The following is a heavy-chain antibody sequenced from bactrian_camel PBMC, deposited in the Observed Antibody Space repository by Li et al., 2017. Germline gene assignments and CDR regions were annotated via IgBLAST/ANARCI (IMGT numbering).Heavy chain of an antibody. D-gene: IGHD2*01. CDR3: GTNKYCRGSACCNSDFSH. V-gene: IGHV3S63*01. CDR2: LIGSDRAT. J-gene: IGHJ4*01. Sequence: HVQLVESGGGSVQSGGSLRLSCAASRYTSQYFCMAWFRQTTGKEREKVALIGSDRATHYSQSVKGRFTISKDSAKNTLYLQMNNLKPEDTAMYYCGTNKYCRGSACCNSDFSHWGQGTQVTVS. CDR1: RYTSQYFC.